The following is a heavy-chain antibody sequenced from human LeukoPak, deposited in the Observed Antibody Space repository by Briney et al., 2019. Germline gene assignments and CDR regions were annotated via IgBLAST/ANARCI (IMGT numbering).Heavy chain of an antibody. J-gene: IGHJ6*03. D-gene: IGHD3-10*01. CDR3: ARVHYGSGSLYYYYYYMDV. CDR2: IYYSGST. CDR1: GGSISSDDYY. V-gene: IGHV4-30-4*08. Sequence: KASETLSLTCTVSGGSISSDDYYWSWIRQPPGKGLEWIGYIYYSGSTYYNPSLKSRVTISVDTSKNQFSLKLSSVTAADTAVYYCARVHYGSGSLYYYYYYMDVWGKGTTFTVSS.